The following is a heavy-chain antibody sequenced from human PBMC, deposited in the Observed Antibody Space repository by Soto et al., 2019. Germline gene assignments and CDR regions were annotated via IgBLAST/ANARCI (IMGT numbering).Heavy chain of an antibody. Sequence: PSETLSLTCDVSVEPMTGGYYWGWIRQSPGKGLEWIGSIYYGGTTYYNPSLRSRLAISIDTSKNQFSLRLSSVTAADTAPYYCARGWYYFDFWGQGTLVTVSS. CDR2: IYYGGTT. V-gene: IGHV4-38-2*01. J-gene: IGHJ4*02. CDR3: ARGWYYFDF. CDR1: VEPMTGGYY. D-gene: IGHD2-15*01.